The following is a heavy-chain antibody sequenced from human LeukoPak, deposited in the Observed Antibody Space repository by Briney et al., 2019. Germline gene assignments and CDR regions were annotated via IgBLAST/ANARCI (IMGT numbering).Heavy chain of an antibody. CDR2: INPSGGST. CDR1: GYTLTSYY. Sequence: ASVKVSCKAPGYTLTSYYMHWVRQAPAQGLEWMGIINPSGGSTSYAQKFQGTVTMTRDMSTSTVYMELSSLRSEDTAVYYCARDLGDLLLWFGEPYMDVWGKGTTVTISS. D-gene: IGHD3-10*01. V-gene: IGHV1-46*01. CDR3: ARDLGDLLLWFGEPYMDV. J-gene: IGHJ6*03.